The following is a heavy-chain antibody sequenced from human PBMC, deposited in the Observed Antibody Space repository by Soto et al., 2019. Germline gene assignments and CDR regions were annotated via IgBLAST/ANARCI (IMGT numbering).Heavy chain of an antibody. CDR1: GFTFRSFW. CDR3: ARGFGPNGVGLDY. J-gene: IGHJ4*02. CDR2: IQSDGTDT. D-gene: IGHD2-8*01. Sequence: EVQLVESGGGLVQPGGSLRLSCAASGFTFRSFWMHWVRQAPGKGLVWVSRIQSDGTDTHYADSVKGRFTISRDNAKDTLYLQMNSLRAEDTGVYYCARGFGPNGVGLDYWGQGTLVSVSS. V-gene: IGHV3-74*01.